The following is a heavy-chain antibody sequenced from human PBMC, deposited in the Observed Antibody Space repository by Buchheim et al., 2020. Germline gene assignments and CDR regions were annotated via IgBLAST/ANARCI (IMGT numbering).Heavy chain of an antibody. J-gene: IGHJ6*02. V-gene: IGHV7-4-1*02. D-gene: IGHD6-13*01. CDR1: GHNFFTFS. CDR2: ISTNTGKP. Sequence: QVQLVQSGSELKNPGASVTLSCKASGHNFFTFSITWVRQAPGQGLECLGGISTNTGKPTYAQDFKGRLVISLDTSVETSFLQIRGLQPEDTALYYCARDRGIRSVDTLHISYNDGMDVWGQGT. CDR3: ARDRGIRSVDTLHISYNDGMDV.